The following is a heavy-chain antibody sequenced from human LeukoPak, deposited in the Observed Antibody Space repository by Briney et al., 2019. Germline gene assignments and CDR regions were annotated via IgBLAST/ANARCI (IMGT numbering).Heavy chain of an antibody. CDR3: ASGGGSSWCLNY. D-gene: IGHD6-13*01. J-gene: IGHJ4*02. CDR1: GFTVSSDY. V-gene: IGHV3-66*01. Sequence: GGSLRLSCAASGFTVSSDYMSWVRQAPGKGLEWVSLIYSGGNTYYADSVKGRFTISRDNSKNTLYLQMNSLRAEDTAVYYCASGGGSSWCLNYWGQGTLVTVSS. CDR2: IYSGGNT.